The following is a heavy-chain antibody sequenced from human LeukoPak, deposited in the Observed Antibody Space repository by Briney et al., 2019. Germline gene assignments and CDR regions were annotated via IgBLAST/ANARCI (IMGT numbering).Heavy chain of an antibody. CDR3: ARPGMVRGVTHDYLLDY. CDR2: MNPHSGST. Sequence: GASVNVSCKASGYTFTSYDINWVRQATGQGLEWMGGMNPHSGSTGYAQKFQGRVTMTRNTSISTAYMELSSLRSEDTAVYYCARPGMVRGVTHDYLLDYWGQGTLVTVSS. CDR1: GYTFTSYD. J-gene: IGHJ4*02. V-gene: IGHV1-8*01. D-gene: IGHD3-10*01.